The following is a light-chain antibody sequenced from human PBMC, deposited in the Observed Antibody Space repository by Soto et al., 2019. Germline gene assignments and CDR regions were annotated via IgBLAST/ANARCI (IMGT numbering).Light chain of an antibody. CDR3: QQTYSTPYT. Sequence: IHMTQSPSSLSASVGDRVTITCRASQRITTYLNWYQQKPGEVPKLLISTSGTLQRGVPSRFSGSGSGTDFTRTITSLQPADFATYFGQQTYSTPYTFGQGTQLEFK. V-gene: IGKV1-39*01. CDR1: QRITTY. J-gene: IGKJ2*01. CDR2: TSG.